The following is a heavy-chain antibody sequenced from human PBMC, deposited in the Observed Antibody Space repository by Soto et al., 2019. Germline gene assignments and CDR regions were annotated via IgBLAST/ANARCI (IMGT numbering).Heavy chain of an antibody. Sequence: QVQLVESGGGVVQPGRSLRLSCAASGFTFSSYARHWVRQAPGKGLEWVAVISYDGSNKYYADSVKGRFTISRDNSKNTLYLQMNSLRAEDTAVYYCARDDSKTLLTGGMDVWGQGTTVTVSS. V-gene: IGHV3-30-3*01. CDR2: ISYDGSNK. CDR3: ARDDSKTLLTGGMDV. J-gene: IGHJ6*02. D-gene: IGHD3-9*01. CDR1: GFTFSSYA.